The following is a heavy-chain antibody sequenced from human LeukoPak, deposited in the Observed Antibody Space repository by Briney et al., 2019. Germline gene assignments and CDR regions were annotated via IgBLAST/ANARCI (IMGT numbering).Heavy chain of an antibody. CDR1: GFTFRSYV. Sequence: GGSLRLSCAASGFTFRSYVMSWVRQAPGKGLEWVSAISGSGGSTYYADSVKGRFTISRDNSKNTLYLQMNSLRAGDTAVYYCAKDEAQYSSSWYFDYWGQGTLVTVSS. CDR2: ISGSGGST. CDR3: AKDEAQYSSSWYFDY. J-gene: IGHJ4*02. V-gene: IGHV3-23*01. D-gene: IGHD6-13*01.